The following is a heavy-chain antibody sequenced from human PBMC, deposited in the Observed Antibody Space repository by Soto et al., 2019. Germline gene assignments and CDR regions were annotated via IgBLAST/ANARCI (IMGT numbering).Heavy chain of an antibody. V-gene: IGHV3-53*04. CDR2: LYSGGST. D-gene: IGHD3-10*01. Sequence: GGSLRLSCAASGFTVSSNYMSWVRQAPGKGLEWVSVLYSGGSTYYADSVKGRFTISLHISKNTLYLQMNSLRAEDTAEYYCARVTYYYGSGSYYYCDYWGQGTLVTVSS. CDR3: ARVTYYYGSGSYYYCDY. CDR1: GFTVSSNY. J-gene: IGHJ4*02.